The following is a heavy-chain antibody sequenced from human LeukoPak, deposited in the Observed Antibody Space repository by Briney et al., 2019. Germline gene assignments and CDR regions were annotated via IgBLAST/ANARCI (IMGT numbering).Heavy chain of an antibody. CDR2: INHSGST. J-gene: IGHJ3*02. Sequence: PSETLSLTCAVYGGSFSGYYWSRIRQPPGKGLEWIGEINHSGSTNYNPSLKSRVTISVDTSKNQFSLKLSSVTAADTAVYYCAREYNDYYDSSGYYRQGAAFDIWGQGTMVTVSS. CDR3: AREYNDYYDSSGYYRQGAAFDI. D-gene: IGHD3-22*01. V-gene: IGHV4-34*01. CDR1: GGSFSGYY.